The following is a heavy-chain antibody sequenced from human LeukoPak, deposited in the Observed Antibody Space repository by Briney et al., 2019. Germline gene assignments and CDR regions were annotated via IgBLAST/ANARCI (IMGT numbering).Heavy chain of an antibody. D-gene: IGHD5-18*01. CDR3: VVSYLYAFDI. J-gene: IGHJ3*02. Sequence: GGSLRLSCSSAGLTFSSYAMHWVRQAPGKGLEYVSAISSNGGSTYYADSVKGRFTISRDNYKNTLNLQMSSLRAEDTAVYYCVVSYLYAFDIWGQGTMVTVSS. CDR2: ISSNGGST. CDR1: GLTFSSYA. V-gene: IGHV3-64D*09.